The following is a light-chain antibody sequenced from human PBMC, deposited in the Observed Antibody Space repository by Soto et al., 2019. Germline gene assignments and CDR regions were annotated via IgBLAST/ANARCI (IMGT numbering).Light chain of an antibody. V-gene: IGLV2-14*01. Sequence: QSVLTQPASVSGSPGQSITISCTGTSSDVGSYNYVSWYQQHPGKAPKLMIYDVSNRPSGVSNRFSGSKSGNTASLTISGLQAEDEADYYCSSSTSSSTWVFGGGTKLTVL. J-gene: IGLJ3*02. CDR2: DVS. CDR3: SSSTSSSTWV. CDR1: SSDVGSYNY.